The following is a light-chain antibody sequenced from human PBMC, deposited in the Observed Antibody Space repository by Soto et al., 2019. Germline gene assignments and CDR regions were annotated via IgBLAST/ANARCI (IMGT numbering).Light chain of an antibody. Sequence: ERVMTQSPATLSVSPGERATLSCRASQSVSSNLAWYQQKPVQYPRLLIYAASTRATGIPARFSGSGSGTEFTLTISSQQSEDFAVYYCQQYNNCPPYTFGQGSKLEIK. J-gene: IGKJ2*01. CDR1: QSVSSN. V-gene: IGKV3-15*01. CDR3: QQYNNCPPYT. CDR2: AAS.